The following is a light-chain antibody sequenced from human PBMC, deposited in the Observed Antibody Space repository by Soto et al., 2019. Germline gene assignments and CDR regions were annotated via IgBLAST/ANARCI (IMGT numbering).Light chain of an antibody. Sequence: QTVVTQEPSFSVSPGGTVTLTCGLSSGSVSTSYYLSWYQQTPGQAPRTLIYSTNTRSSGVPDRFSGSILGNKAALTITGAQADDESDYYCVLYMGSGIWVFGGGTKVTVL. J-gene: IGLJ3*02. CDR2: STN. CDR3: VLYMGSGIWV. CDR1: SGSVSTSYY. V-gene: IGLV8-61*01.